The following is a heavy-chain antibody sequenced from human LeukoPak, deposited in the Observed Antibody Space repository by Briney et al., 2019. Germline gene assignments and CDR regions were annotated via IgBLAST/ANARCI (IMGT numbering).Heavy chain of an antibody. CDR3: ARRAKATTMIVVVTYFDY. CDR1: GGSISSSSYY. CDR2: IYYSGSP. Sequence: SETLSLTCTVSGGSISSSSYYWGWIRQPPGKGLEWIGSIYYSGSPYYNPSLKSRVTISVDTSKNQFSLKLSSVTAADTAVYYCARRAKATTMIVVVTYFDYWGQGTLVTVSS. D-gene: IGHD3-22*01. J-gene: IGHJ4*02. V-gene: IGHV4-39*01.